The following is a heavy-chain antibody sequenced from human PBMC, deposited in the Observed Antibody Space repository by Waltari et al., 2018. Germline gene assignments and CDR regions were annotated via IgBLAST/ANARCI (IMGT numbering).Heavy chain of an antibody. CDR3: ARGTGSGYDSGFDY. CDR1: GGPFSSYH. J-gene: IGHJ4*02. CDR2: IIPIFGTA. D-gene: IGHD5-12*01. Sequence: QVQLVQSGAEVKKPGSSVKVSCKASGGPFSSYHISWVRQSPGQGLEWMGGIIPIFGTANYAQKFQGRVTITADESTSTAYMELSSLRSEDTAVYYCARGTGSGYDSGFDYWGQGTLVTVSS. V-gene: IGHV1-69*01.